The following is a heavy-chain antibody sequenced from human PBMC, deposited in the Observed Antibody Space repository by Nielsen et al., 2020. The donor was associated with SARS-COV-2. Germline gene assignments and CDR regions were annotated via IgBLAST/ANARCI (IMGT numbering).Heavy chain of an antibody. CDR2: FDPEDGET. V-gene: IGHV1-24*01. Sequence: ASVKVSCKVSGYTLTELSMHWVRQAPGKGLEWMGGFDPEDGETIYAQKFQGRVTMTEDTSTDTAYMELSSLRSEDTAVYYCATDDRGGTMVRGVPASYYYYGMDVWGQGTTVTVSS. CDR3: ATDDRGGTMVRGVPASYYYYGMDV. CDR1: GYTLTELS. D-gene: IGHD3-10*01. J-gene: IGHJ6*02.